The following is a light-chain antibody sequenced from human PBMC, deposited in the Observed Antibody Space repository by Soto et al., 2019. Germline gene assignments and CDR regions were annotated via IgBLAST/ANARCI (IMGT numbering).Light chain of an antibody. CDR3: LQHNIYPWT. Sequence: TQMSQSPSSLSESVADRVIINCFVCQGMRNDVGCNQQNPGKAPKVLIYAAARLQSGVPSMFSGSGSETEFTLTICSLQPEDCATYCCLQHNIYPWTFGQGTKVDI. J-gene: IGKJ1*01. CDR1: QGMRND. V-gene: IGKV1-17*01. CDR2: AAA.